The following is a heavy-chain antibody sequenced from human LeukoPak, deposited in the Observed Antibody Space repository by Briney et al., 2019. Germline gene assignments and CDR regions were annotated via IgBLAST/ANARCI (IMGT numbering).Heavy chain of an antibody. CDR1: GFTFSSYA. Sequence: GGSLRLSCAASGFTFSSYAMSWVRQAPGKGLEWVSAISGSGGSTYYADSVKGRFTLSRDNSKNTLYLQMNSLRAEDTAVYYCAKGAYSSSWYNPFDYWGQGTLVTVSS. CDR2: ISGSGGST. V-gene: IGHV3-23*01. J-gene: IGHJ4*02. D-gene: IGHD6-13*01. CDR3: AKGAYSSSWYNPFDY.